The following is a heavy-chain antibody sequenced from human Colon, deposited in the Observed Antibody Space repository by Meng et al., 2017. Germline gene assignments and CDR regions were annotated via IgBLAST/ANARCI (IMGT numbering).Heavy chain of an antibody. Sequence: QLQLQESGQGLVAPSGTLSLTCAVSGGSISSYNWWSWVRQPPGKGLEWIGQIDLGGTPYYNPSLESRVIMSLDKSKNQLSLRLTSVAAADTAVYYCARHGGWHFDYWGQGALVTVSS. CDR3: ARHGGWHFDY. J-gene: IGHJ4*02. D-gene: IGHD6-19*01. CDR2: IDLGGTP. CDR1: GGSISSYNW. V-gene: IGHV4-4*02.